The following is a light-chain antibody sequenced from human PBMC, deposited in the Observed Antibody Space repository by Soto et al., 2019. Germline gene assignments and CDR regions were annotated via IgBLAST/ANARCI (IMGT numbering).Light chain of an antibody. V-gene: IGLV1-40*01. J-gene: IGLJ1*01. Sequence: QSVLTQPPSVSGAPGQRVTISCTGSSSNIGAGYDVHWYQQVPGTAPKLLIYGNSNRPSGVPDRFSGSKSGTSASLAITGLQAEDDADYYCQSYDSSRSYVFGTGTKLTVL. CDR3: QSYDSSRSYV. CDR1: SSNIGAGYD. CDR2: GNS.